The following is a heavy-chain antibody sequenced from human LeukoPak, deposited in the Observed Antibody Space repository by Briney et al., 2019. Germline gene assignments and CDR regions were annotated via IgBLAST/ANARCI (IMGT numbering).Heavy chain of an antibody. CDR2: IYTSGST. CDR3: ASSSCGGDCYFGAFDI. D-gene: IGHD2-21*01. Sequence: TSQTLSLTCTVSGGSISSGSYYWSWIRQPAGKGLEWIGRIYTSGSTNYNPSLKSRVTISVDTSKNQFSLKLSSVTAADTAAYYCASSSCGGDCYFGAFDIWGQGTMVTVSS. V-gene: IGHV4-61*02. CDR1: GGSISSGSYY. J-gene: IGHJ3*02.